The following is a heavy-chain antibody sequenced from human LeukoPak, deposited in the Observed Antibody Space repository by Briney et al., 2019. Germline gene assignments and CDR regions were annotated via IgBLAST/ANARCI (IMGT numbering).Heavy chain of an antibody. CDR1: GFTFTNFF. D-gene: IGHD3-16*01. Sequence: SVKVSCKASGFTFTNFFMHWVRQAPGQGLQWMGWINPNNGDTHYAQNFQGRVTMTRDTTISTVYMELSRMRSDDTAVYYCARDFTSRGMDVWGQGTTVTVSS. CDR2: INPNNGDT. CDR3: ARDFTSRGMDV. V-gene: IGHV1-2*02. J-gene: IGHJ6*02.